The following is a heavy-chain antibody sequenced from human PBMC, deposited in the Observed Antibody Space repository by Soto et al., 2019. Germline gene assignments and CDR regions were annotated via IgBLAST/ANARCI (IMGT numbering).Heavy chain of an antibody. Sequence: PSETLSLTCTVSGGSISSGDYYWSWIRQPPGKGLEWIGYIYYSGSTYYNPSLKSRVTISVDTSKNQFSLKLSSVTAADTAVYYCARDRRRYYYGSGSYLPYYGIDVWGQGTTVTVSS. D-gene: IGHD3-10*01. CDR1: GGSISSGDYY. CDR3: ARDRRRYYYGSGSYLPYYGIDV. V-gene: IGHV4-30-4*01. CDR2: IYYSGST. J-gene: IGHJ6*02.